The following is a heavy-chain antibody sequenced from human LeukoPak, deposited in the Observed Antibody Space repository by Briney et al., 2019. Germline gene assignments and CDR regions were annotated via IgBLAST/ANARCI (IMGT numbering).Heavy chain of an antibody. CDR1: GYSISNGYY. Sequence: PSETLSLTCTVSGYSISNGYYWGWMRQPPGKWLEWIGSIYHSGRTHYNPSLKSRVIISVDTSKNYFSLKLSSVTAADTAMYYCARDETYSDVWSGSAGGGKGNYLDYWGQGILVTVSS. CDR2: IYHSGRT. D-gene: IGHD3-3*01. V-gene: IGHV4-38-2*02. CDR3: ARDETYSDVWSGSAGGGKGNYLDY. J-gene: IGHJ4*02.